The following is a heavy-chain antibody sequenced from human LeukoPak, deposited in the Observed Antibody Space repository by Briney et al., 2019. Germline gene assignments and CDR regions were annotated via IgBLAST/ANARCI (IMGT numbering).Heavy chain of an antibody. V-gene: IGHV3-74*01. CDR2: INTDGSST. D-gene: IGHD3-3*01. J-gene: IGHJ6*03. Sequence: GGSLRLSCAASGFTFSSYWMHWVRQAPGKGLVWVSRINTDGSSTSYADSVKGRFTISRDNAKNTLYLQMNSLRAEDTAVYYCARQYYDFWSGYYLNYYYYYMDVWGKGTTVTVSS. CDR3: ARQYYDFWSGYYLNYYYYYMDV. CDR1: GFTFSSYW.